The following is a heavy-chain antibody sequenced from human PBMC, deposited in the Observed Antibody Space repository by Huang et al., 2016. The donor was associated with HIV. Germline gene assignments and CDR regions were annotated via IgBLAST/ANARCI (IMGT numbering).Heavy chain of an antibody. CDR2: INHNGNI. J-gene: IGHJ4*02. CDR3: ARGFNYYASDNLGVYYFDS. V-gene: IGHV4-34*02. CDR1: GGAFRGSS. Sequence: QVQLKQWGAGLLKPSETLSLTCAVYGGAFRGSSWTWIRQFPEKGLEWIGEINHNGNIIYNPSLRSRVTISTDTSKNHFSLHLTSVTAADTALYYCARGFNYYASDNLGVYYFDSWGLGTLVTVSP. D-gene: IGHD3-10*01.